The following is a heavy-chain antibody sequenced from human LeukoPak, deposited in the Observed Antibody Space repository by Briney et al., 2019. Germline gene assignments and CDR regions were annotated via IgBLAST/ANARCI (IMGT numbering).Heavy chain of an antibody. Sequence: VASVNVPYKACEYSLHHYSNLWVRRAPAQRQEGVVDINAGYGNTKYSQHFLGRVTITRDTYAHTAYMEVSSLTSEDSAVYYCARVRWSATAATYSLDFWGEGTLVTVP. CDR3: ARVRWSATAATYSLDF. V-gene: IGHV1-3*01. D-gene: IGHD5-24*01. CDR1: EYSLHHYS. J-gene: IGHJ4*02. CDR2: INAGYGNT.